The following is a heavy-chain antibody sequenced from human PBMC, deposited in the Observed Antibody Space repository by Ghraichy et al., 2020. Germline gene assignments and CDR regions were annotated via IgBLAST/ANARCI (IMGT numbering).Heavy chain of an antibody. CDR2: LGGRGTGT. CDR1: GFTFSNNA. D-gene: IGHD1-26*01. V-gene: IGHV3-23*01. CDR3: ARRSSYDTDHFDY. Sequence: GGSLRLSCVASGFTFSNNALSWVRQAPGEGLEWVAGLGGRGTGTHYADSVRGRFTISRDNSKNTLYLQMSSLRVEDTALYYCARRSSYDTDHFDYWGQGTLVTVSS. J-gene: IGHJ4*02.